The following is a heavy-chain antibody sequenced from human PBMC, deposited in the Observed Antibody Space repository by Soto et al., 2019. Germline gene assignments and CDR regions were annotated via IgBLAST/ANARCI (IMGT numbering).Heavy chain of an antibody. CDR2: ISYDGSNK. D-gene: IGHD5-18*01. Sequence: QVQLVESGGGVVQPGRSLRLSCAASGFTFSSYAMHWVRQAPGKGLEWVAVISYDGSNKYYADSVKGRFTISRDNSKNTLYMQMNSLRAEDTAVYYCARESGYSYGYYGMDVWGQGTTVTVSS. CDR3: ARESGYSYGYYGMDV. CDR1: GFTFSSYA. J-gene: IGHJ6*02. V-gene: IGHV3-30-3*01.